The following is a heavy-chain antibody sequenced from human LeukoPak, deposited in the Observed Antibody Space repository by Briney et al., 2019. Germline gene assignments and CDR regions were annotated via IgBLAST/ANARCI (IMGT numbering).Heavy chain of an antibody. CDR1: GDSVSINSGT. V-gene: IGHV6-1*01. CDR2: TNYRSKWYY. CDR3: ARGYYGFEY. J-gene: IGHJ4*02. Sequence: SQTLSLTCVISGDSVSINSGTWNWIRQSPSRGLEWLGRTNYRSKWYYDYAGSVKSRITINSDTSKNQFSLQLNSVTPEDTAWYFCARGYYGFEYWGRGTLVTVSS. D-gene: IGHD3-10*01.